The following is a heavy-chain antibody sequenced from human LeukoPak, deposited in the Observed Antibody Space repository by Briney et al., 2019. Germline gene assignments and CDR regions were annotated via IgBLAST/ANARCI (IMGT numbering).Heavy chain of an antibody. J-gene: IGHJ4*02. CDR2: INPNSGGT. CDR1: GYTFTGYY. V-gene: IGHV1-2*02. CDR3: AREDYCGGDCYSYFDY. Sequence: ASVKVSCKASGYTFTGYYMHWVRQAPGQGLEWMGGINPNSGGTNYAQKFQGRVTMTRDTSISTAYMELSRLRSDDTAVYYCAREDYCGGDCYSYFDYWGQGTLVTVSS. D-gene: IGHD2-21*02.